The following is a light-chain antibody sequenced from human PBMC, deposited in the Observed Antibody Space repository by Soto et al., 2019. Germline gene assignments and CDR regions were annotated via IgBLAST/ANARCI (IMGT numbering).Light chain of an antibody. Sequence: QSALTQPASASGSPGQSITISCTGTSSDVGGYNYVSWYQQHPGKAPKLMIYDVSNRHSGVSNRFAGSKSGNTASLTISGLQDEDEADYYSRSYTSSSTLYVFGTGTKVTVL. CDR3: RSYTSSSTLYV. J-gene: IGLJ1*01. CDR2: DVS. V-gene: IGLV2-14*01. CDR1: SSDVGGYNY.